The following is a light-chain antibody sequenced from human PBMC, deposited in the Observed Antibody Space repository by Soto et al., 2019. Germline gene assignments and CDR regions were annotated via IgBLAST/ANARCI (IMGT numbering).Light chain of an antibody. CDR2: GAS. CDR1: QSFNSIY. CDR3: HQYDSWT. V-gene: IGKV3-20*01. Sequence: EIVLTQSPGTLSLSPGERATLSCRASQSFNSIYLAWYQQKPGQAPRLLIYGASSRATGIPDRFSGSGSGTDVTLTISRLELEDFAVYYCHQYDSWTFGQGTKVEIK. J-gene: IGKJ1*01.